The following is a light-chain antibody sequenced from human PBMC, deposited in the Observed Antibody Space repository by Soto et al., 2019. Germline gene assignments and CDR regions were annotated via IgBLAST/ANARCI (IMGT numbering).Light chain of an antibody. J-gene: IGLJ3*02. Sequence: QSVLTQPPSVSAAPGQTVTISCSGSSSNIGNNYVSWYQQLPGTAPKLLIYDNDMRPSGIPDRFSGSKSGTSATLGITGLQTGDEADYYCGTWDNSLSAVVFGGGTKLTVL. CDR2: DND. CDR1: SSNIGNNY. V-gene: IGLV1-51*01. CDR3: GTWDNSLSAVV.